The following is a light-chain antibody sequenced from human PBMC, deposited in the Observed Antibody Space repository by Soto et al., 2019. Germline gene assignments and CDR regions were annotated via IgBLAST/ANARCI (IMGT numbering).Light chain of an antibody. CDR2: GNR. CDR1: NSNLGAGYD. CDR3: QAYDYSLTAFV. J-gene: IGLJ3*02. V-gene: IGLV1-40*01. Sequence: QSVLTRPPSVSGAPGQRVTISCTGNNSNLGAGYDVHWYQQLPGAAPKLVIFGNRNRPSGVHERFSGSKSGTSASLAITGLQAEDEADYYCQAYDYSLTAFVFGGGTKLTVL.